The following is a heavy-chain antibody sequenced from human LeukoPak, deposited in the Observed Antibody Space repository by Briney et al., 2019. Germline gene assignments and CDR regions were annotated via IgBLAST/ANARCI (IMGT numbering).Heavy chain of an antibody. D-gene: IGHD2-2*01. CDR1: GLSFSTYS. CDR2: ISSSSTYG. V-gene: IGHV3-21*01. Sequence: GGSLRLSCAASGLSFSTYSMNWVRQAPGKGLEWVSSISSSSTYGYYADSVKGRFTISRDNAKNTLYLQMNSLRAEDTAVYYCARDWYHAIDYWGQGALVTVSS. CDR3: ARDWYHAIDY. J-gene: IGHJ4*02.